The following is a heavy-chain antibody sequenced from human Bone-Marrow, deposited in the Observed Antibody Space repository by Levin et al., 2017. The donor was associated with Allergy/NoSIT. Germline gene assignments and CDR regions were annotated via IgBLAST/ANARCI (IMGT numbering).Heavy chain of an antibody. Sequence: GSLRLSCTVSGDSISSHNYYWGWIRQPPGKGLEWVGHMYYSGSTYHNPSLKGRVTISVDTSKNQFSLRLSSVTAADTAVYYCATVLGGYYFDYWGQGGLVTVSS. J-gene: IGHJ4*02. V-gene: IGHV4-39*01. CDR3: ATVLGGYYFDY. D-gene: IGHD2-15*01. CDR2: MYYSGST. CDR1: GDSISSHNYY.